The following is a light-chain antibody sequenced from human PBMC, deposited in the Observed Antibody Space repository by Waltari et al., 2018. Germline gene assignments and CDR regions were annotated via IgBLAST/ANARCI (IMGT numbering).Light chain of an antibody. J-gene: IGLJ2*01. V-gene: IGLV2-14*01. CDR2: EVS. CDR1: SRDVGGYNY. Sequence: QSALTQPASVSGSPGQSITISCTGTSRDVGGYNYVSWYQQHPGKAPKLMIYEVSNRPSGVSNRFSGSKSGNTASLTISELQAEDEADYYCSSYTSSSTVVFGGGTKLTVL. CDR3: SSYTSSSTVV.